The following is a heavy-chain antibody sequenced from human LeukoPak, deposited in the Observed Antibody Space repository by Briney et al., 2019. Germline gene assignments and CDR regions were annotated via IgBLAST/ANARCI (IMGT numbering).Heavy chain of an antibody. CDR2: INPHSGTT. CDR3: ASEQLVHD. J-gene: IGHJ4*02. D-gene: IGHD6-13*01. Sequence: ASVKVSCKASRSTFTTYDINWVRQATGQGLEWMGWINPHSGTTDYAQKFQGRVTITADESTSTAYMELSSLRSEDTAVYYCASEQLVHDWGQGTLVTVSS. V-gene: IGHV1-8*01. CDR1: RSTFTTYD.